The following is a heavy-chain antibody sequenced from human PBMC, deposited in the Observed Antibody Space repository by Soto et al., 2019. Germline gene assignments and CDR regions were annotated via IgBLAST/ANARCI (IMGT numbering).Heavy chain of an antibody. CDR2: IWYDGSNK. CDR3: GGEPVSSGGSGIKWFDP. Sequence: QVQLVESGGGVVQPGRSLRLSCAASGFTFSSYGMHWVRQAPGKGLEWVAVIWYDGSNKYYADSVKGRFTISRDNSKNTLYLQMESLRAEEKGLYYWGGEPVSSGGSGIKWFDPLGQGTLVTVSS. D-gene: IGHD2-15*01. V-gene: IGHV3-33*01. CDR1: GFTFSSYG. J-gene: IGHJ5*02.